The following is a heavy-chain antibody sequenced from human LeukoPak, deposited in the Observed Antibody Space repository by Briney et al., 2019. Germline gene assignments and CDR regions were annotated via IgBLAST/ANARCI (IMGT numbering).Heavy chain of an antibody. CDR1: GYSISSGYY. J-gene: IGHJ4*02. Sequence: SETLSLTCAVSGYSISSGYYWGWIRQPPGKGLEWIGSIYHSGSTYYNPSLKRRVTISVDTSKNQFSLKLSSVTAADTAVYYCARDGYYYGSGSQTVDYWGQGTLVTVSS. V-gene: IGHV4-38-2*01. D-gene: IGHD3-10*01. CDR2: IYHSGST. CDR3: ARDGYYYGSGSQTVDY.